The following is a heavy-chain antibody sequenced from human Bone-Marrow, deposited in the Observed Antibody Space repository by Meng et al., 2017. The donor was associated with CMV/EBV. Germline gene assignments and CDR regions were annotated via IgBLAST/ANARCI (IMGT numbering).Heavy chain of an antibody. CDR3: ARSECGGDCYFDY. D-gene: IGHD2-21*01. V-gene: IGHV1-69*05. Sequence: SVKVSCKASGYTFTSYYMHWVRQAPGQGLEWMGGIIPIFGTANYAQKFQGRVTITTDESTSTAYMELSSLRSEDTAVYYCARSECGGDCYFDYWGQGTLVTVSS. CDR1: GYTFTSYY. CDR2: IIPIFGTA. J-gene: IGHJ4*02.